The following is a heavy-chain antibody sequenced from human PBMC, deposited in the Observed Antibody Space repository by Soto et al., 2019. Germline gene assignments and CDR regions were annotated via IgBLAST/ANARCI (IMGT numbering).Heavy chain of an antibody. CDR2: IYYSGST. J-gene: IGHJ4*02. CDR3: ARVGGGRWLQLGYYFDY. CDR1: GGSVSSGSYY. Sequence: QVQLQESGPGLVKPSETLSLTCTVSGGSVSSGSYYWSWIRQPPGKGLEWIGYIYYSGSTNYNPSLTSRVSISVDTSKNQFSLKLSSVTAADTAVYYCARVGGGRWLQLGYYFDYWGQGTLVTVSS. D-gene: IGHD5-12*01. V-gene: IGHV4-61*01.